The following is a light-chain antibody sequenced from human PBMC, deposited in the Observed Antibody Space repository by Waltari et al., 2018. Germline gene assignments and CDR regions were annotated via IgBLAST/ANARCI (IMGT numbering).Light chain of an antibody. J-gene: IGKJ1*01. CDR2: DTS. CDR3: HQYYLTPWT. CDR1: QSLSSY. V-gene: IGKV3-11*01. Sequence: IVLTQSPATLSLSPGERATLSCRASQSLSSYLAWYQQKPGQPPRLVIYDTSHRAAGIPPRFSGSGSGTDFTLTISNLQPEDAALYFCHQYYLTPWTFGQGTKLEIK.